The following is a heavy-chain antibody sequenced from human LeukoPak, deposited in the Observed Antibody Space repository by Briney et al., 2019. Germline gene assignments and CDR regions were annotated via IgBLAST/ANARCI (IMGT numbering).Heavy chain of an antibody. D-gene: IGHD6-19*01. CDR1: GFTFDDCA. CDR2: ISWNGGSM. V-gene: IGHV3-9*01. J-gene: IGHJ4*02. CDR3: GKGPGIAVATIDY. Sequence: GGSLRLSCVASGFTFDDCAMHWVRQAPGKGLEWVSGISWNGGSMGYADSVKGRFTISRDNFNNSLYLQMNSLRPEDTALYYCGKGPGIAVATIDYWGLGTLVTVSS.